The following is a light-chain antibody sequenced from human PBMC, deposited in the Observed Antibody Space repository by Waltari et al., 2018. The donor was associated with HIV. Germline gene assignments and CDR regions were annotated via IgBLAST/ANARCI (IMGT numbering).Light chain of an antibody. Sequence: QTVVTQEPSMTVSPGGPVTLTCTSATGPVGSGHHVNWFQQKPGQPPRPLIYSSTRKHPLTPERFSASLVGDRAALTLSNVWPEDQADYYCMLFFRTSYLFGGGTRVTVL. J-gene: IGLJ2*01. V-gene: IGLV7-43*01. CDR2: SST. CDR1: TGPVGSGHH. CDR3: MLFFRTSYL.